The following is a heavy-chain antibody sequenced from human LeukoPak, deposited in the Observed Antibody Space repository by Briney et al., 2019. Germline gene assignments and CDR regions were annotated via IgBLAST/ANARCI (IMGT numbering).Heavy chain of an antibody. J-gene: IGHJ5*02. V-gene: IGHV4-61*09. D-gene: IGHD6-19*01. CDR2: IYTSGST. CDR1: GGSISSGSYY. CDR3: ARARSSGWSQNWFDP. Sequence: SETLSLTCTVSGGSISSGSYYRSWIRQPAGKGLEWIGHIYTSGSTSSNPSLRSRVTISVDPSKNQFSLKLSSVTAADTAVYYCARARSSGWSQNWFDPWGQGTLVTVSS.